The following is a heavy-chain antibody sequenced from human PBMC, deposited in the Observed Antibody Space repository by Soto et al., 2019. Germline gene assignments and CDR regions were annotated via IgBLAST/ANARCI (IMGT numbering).Heavy chain of an antibody. V-gene: IGHV3-23*01. CDR1: GFTFSSNG. CDR2: ISGSGRNT. D-gene: IGHD2-8*01. CDR3: AKNGLSDSPSAIDS. J-gene: IGHJ4*02. Sequence: GGSLRLSCATSGFTFSSNGMSWVRQAPGKGLDWVSGISGSGRNTYYADSVKGRFTISRDNSKNTLFLQMDSLRVEDTAVYYCAKNGLSDSPSAIDSWGQGTLVTVSS.